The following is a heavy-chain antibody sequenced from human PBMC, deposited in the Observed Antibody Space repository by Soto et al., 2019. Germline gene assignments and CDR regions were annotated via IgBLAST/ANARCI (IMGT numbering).Heavy chain of an antibody. D-gene: IGHD3-16*01. CDR2: IYYSGST. CDR3: AREVRRGGYVIYYGMDV. V-gene: IGHV4-30-4*01. Sequence: PSETLSLTCTVSGGSISSGDYYWSWIRQPPGKGLEWIGYIYYSGSTYYNPPLKSRVTISVDTSKNQFSLKLSSVTAADTAVYYCAREVRRGGYVIYYGMDVWGQGTTVTVSS. J-gene: IGHJ6*02. CDR1: GGSISSGDYY.